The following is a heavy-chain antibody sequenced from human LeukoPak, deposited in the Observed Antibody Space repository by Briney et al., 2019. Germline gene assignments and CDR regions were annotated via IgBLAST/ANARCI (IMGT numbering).Heavy chain of an antibody. CDR1: GFTFSSYD. CDR3: ARAAVYCSSSTCRTNFDS. D-gene: IGHD2-2*01. J-gene: IGHJ4*02. CDR2: ISVSGDGGST. Sequence: GGSLRLSCAASGFTFSSYDMSWVRQAPGKGLEWVSYISVSGDGGSTHYADSVKGRFTISRDNAKNSLYLQMNSLRVEDTAVYYCARAAVYCSSSTCRTNFDSWGQGTLVTVSS. V-gene: IGHV3-23*01.